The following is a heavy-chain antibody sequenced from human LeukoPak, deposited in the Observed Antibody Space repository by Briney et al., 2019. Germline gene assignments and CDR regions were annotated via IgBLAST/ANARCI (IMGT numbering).Heavy chain of an antibody. D-gene: IGHD6-19*01. J-gene: IGHJ4*02. CDR3: ARSGGRGWYPADY. V-gene: IGHV3-33*08. Sequence: GGSLRLSCAASGFTFSIYEMNWVRQAPGKGLKWVAVIWYDGSNKYYADSVKGRFTISRDNSKNTLYLQMDSLRAEDTAVYYCARSGGRGWYPADYWGQGALVTVSS. CDR1: GFTFSIYE. CDR2: IWYDGSNK.